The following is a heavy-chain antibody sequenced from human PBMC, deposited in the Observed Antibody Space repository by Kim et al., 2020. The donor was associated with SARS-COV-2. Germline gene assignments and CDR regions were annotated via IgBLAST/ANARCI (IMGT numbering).Heavy chain of an antibody. D-gene: IGHD2-21*02. V-gene: IGHV1-69*13. CDR3: ASPPAYCGGDCYLFDP. Sequence: SVKVSCKASGGTFSSYAISWVRQAPGQGLEWMGGIIPIFGTANYAQKFQGRVTITADESTSTAYMELSSLRSEDTAVYYCASPPAYCGGDCYLFDPWGQGTLVTVSS. CDR2: IIPIFGTA. J-gene: IGHJ5*02. CDR1: GGTFSSYA.